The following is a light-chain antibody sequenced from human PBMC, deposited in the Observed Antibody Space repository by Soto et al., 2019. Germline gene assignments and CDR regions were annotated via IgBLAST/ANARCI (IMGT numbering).Light chain of an antibody. J-gene: IGKJ5*01. V-gene: IGKV1-5*03. CDR3: QHYDSYPLT. CDR2: KAS. CDR1: QSISSW. Sequence: DIQMTQSPSTLSASVGDRVTITCRASQSISSWLAWYQQKPGKAPNLLIHKASTLESGVPSRFSGSGSGTEFTLTISSLQPDDFATYYCQHYDSYPLTSGQGTRLEIK.